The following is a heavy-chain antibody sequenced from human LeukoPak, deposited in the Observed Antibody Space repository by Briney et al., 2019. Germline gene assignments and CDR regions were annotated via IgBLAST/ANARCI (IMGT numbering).Heavy chain of an antibody. V-gene: IGHV1-2*06. CDR2: INPNSGGT. CDR3: ARDYEVETWFDP. Sequence: VASVKVSCKASGYTFTGYYMHWVRQAPGQGPEWMGRINPNSGGTNYAQKFQGRVTMTRDTSISTAYMELSRLRSDDTAVYYCARDYEVETWFDPWGQGTLVTVSS. D-gene: IGHD2-21*02. J-gene: IGHJ5*02. CDR1: GYTFTGYY.